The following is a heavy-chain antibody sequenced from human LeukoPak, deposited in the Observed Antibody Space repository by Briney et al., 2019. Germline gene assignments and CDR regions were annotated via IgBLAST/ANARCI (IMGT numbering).Heavy chain of an antibody. V-gene: IGHV3-48*03. CDR3: ARDSGYSYGAFDP. D-gene: IGHD5-18*01. CDR2: ISSSGRTM. Sequence: GGSLRLSCAPSGFTFSSYEMGWVRQAPVKALEWVSYISSSGRTMYYADSVKGRFTISRENAKNSLYLQMNSLRAEDTAVYYCARDSGYSYGAFDPWGQGTLVTVSS. CDR1: GFTFSSYE. J-gene: IGHJ5*02.